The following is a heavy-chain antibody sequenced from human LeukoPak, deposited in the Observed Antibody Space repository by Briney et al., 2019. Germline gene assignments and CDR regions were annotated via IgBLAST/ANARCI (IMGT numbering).Heavy chain of an antibody. CDR1: GFTFSSYE. D-gene: IGHD3-22*01. V-gene: IGHV3-48*03. J-gene: IGHJ4*02. CDR3: AREMDYYDSRPIDY. CDR2: ISSSGDTI. Sequence: GGSLRLSCAASGFTFSSYEMNWVCQAPGKGLEWVSYISSSGDTIYYADSVNGRFTISRDSAKNSLYLQMNSLRAEDTAVYYCAREMDYYDSRPIDYWGQGTLVTVSS.